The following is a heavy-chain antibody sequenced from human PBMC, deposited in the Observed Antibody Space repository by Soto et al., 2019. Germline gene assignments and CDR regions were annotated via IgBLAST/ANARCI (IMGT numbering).Heavy chain of an antibody. Sequence: GSLRLSCAASGFTFSSYSMNWVRQAPGKGLEWVSSISSSSSYIYYADSVEGRFTISRDNAKNSLYLQMNSLRAEDTAVYYCARVGYDILTGPLGMDVWGQGTTVTVSS. CDR2: ISSSSSYI. J-gene: IGHJ6*02. D-gene: IGHD3-9*01. CDR1: GFTFSSYS. CDR3: ARVGYDILTGPLGMDV. V-gene: IGHV3-21*01.